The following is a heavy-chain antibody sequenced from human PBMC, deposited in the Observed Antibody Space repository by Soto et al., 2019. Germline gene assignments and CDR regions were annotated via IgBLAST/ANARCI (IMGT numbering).Heavy chain of an antibody. CDR1: GFTFSSYA. J-gene: IGHJ4*02. CDR3: ALAKVITIFGVVIPWAPDY. CDR2: ISYDGSNK. Sequence: PGGSLRLSCAASGFTFSSYAMHWVRQAPGKGLEWVAVISYDGSNKYYADSVKGRFTISRDNSKNTLYLQMNSLRAEDTAVYYCALAKVITIFGVVIPWAPDYWGQGTLVTVSS. V-gene: IGHV3-30-3*01. D-gene: IGHD3-3*01.